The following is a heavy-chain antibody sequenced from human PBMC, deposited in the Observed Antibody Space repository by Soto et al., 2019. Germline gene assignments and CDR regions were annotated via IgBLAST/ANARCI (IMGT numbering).Heavy chain of an antibody. CDR2: ISSSSSYI. J-gene: IGHJ4*02. CDR1: GFTFSSYS. V-gene: IGHV3-21*01. CDR3: ARDYYYDSSGYYAGFDY. D-gene: IGHD3-22*01. Sequence: LRLSCAASGFTFSSYSMNWVRQAPGKGLEWVSSISSSSSYIYYADSVKGRFTVSRDNAKNSLYLQMNSLRAEDTAVYYCARDYYYDSSGYYAGFDYWGQGTLVTVSS.